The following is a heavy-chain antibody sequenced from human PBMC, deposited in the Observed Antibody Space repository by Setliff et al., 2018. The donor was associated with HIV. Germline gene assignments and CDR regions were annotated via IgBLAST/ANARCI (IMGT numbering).Heavy chain of an antibody. CDR1: GFTFSSNW. D-gene: IGHD3-16*01. CDR3: ARDGGEY. Sequence: PGGSLRLSCAASGFTFSSNWMSWVRQAPGKGLEWVANIKQDGSEKYYVDSVKGRFTISRDNAKNSLYLQMNSLRAEDTAVYYCARDGGEYWGQGTLVTVS. J-gene: IGHJ4*02. CDR2: IKQDGSEK. V-gene: IGHV3-7*01.